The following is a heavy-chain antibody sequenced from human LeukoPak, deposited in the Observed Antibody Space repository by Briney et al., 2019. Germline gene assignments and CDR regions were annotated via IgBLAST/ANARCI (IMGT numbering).Heavy chain of an antibody. V-gene: IGHV3-33*01. CDR1: GFTFSSYG. CDR3: ARSTMDSSGYYYYYYGMDV. CDR2: IWYDGSNK. Sequence: PGGSLRLSCAASGFTFSSYGMHWVRQAPGKGLEWVAVIWYDGSNKYYADSVKGRFTISRDNSKNTLYLQMNSLRAEDTAVYYCARSTMDSSGYYYYYYGMDVWGQGTTVTVSS. J-gene: IGHJ6*02. D-gene: IGHD3-22*01.